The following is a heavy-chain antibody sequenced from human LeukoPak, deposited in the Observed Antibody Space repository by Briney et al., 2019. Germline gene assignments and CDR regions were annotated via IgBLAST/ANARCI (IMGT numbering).Heavy chain of an antibody. V-gene: IGHV3-23*01. CDR1: GFTFSSYA. D-gene: IGHD3-22*01. CDR2: ISGSGGST. Sequence: RPGGSLILSCAASGFTFSSYAMSWVRQAPGKGLEWVSAISGSGGSTYYADSVKGRFTISRDNSKNTLYLQMNSLRAEDTAVYYCAKVWNYYDSSGYYYPHYFDYWGQGTLVTVSP. CDR3: AKVWNYYDSSGYYYPHYFDY. J-gene: IGHJ4*02.